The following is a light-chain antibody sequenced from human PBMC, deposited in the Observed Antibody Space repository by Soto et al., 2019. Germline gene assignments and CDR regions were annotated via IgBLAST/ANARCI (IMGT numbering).Light chain of an antibody. CDR3: QTWGPGFRV. J-gene: IGLJ2*01. CDR2: LNSDGSL. Sequence: QLVLTQSPSASASLGASVRLTCTLSSGHSTYSIAWHQQQPGKGPRFLMNLNSDGSLSKGDGIPDRFSGSTSGAERYLTISSLQSEDEAEYYCQTWGPGFRVFGGGTKVTVL. CDR1: SGHSTYS. V-gene: IGLV4-69*01.